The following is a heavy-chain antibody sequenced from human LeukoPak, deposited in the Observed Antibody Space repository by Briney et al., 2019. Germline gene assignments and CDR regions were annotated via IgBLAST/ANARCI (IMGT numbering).Heavy chain of an antibody. CDR3: ARGRMAVAGSYEY. V-gene: IGHV3-7*03. Sequence: PGGSLRLSCSASGFTFSNYAIHWVRQAPGKGLECVANIKPDGSEKHYVDSVEGRFTISRDNAKNSLFLEMNSLRAEDTAVYYCARGRMAVAGSYEYWGQGTLVTVSS. J-gene: IGHJ4*02. CDR1: GFTFSNYA. CDR2: IKPDGSEK. D-gene: IGHD6-19*01.